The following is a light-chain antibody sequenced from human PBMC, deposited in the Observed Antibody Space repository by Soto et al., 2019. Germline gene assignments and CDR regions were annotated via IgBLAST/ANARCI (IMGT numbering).Light chain of an antibody. CDR2: DDR. J-gene: IGLJ1*01. Sequence: SYELTQPPSVSVAPGQTASITCGGTNIGRKSVHWYQQKPGQAPVVVVYDDRDRPSGIPERFSGSNSGNTATLTISGTQAMDEADYYCQAWDSSTGVFGTGTKLTVL. CDR1: NIGRKS. CDR3: QAWDSSTGV. V-gene: IGLV3-21*02.